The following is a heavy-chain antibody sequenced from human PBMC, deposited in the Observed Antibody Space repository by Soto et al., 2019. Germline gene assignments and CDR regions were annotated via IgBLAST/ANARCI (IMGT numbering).Heavy chain of an antibody. V-gene: IGHV1-69*13. Sequence: ASVKVSCKASGGTFSSYAISWVRQAPGQGLEWMGGIIPIFGTANYAQKFQGRVTITADESTSTAYMELSSLRSEDTAVYYCARTTRITIFGVVITIRPNFSPKEYYGMDVWGQGTTVPVYS. CDR3: ARTTRITIFGVVITIRPNFSPKEYYGMDV. D-gene: IGHD3-3*01. CDR2: IIPIFGTA. CDR1: GGTFSSYA. J-gene: IGHJ6*02.